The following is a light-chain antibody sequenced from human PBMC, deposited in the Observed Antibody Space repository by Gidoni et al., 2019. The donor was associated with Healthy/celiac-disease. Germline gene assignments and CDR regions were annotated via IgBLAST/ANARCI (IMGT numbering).Light chain of an antibody. CDR3: QKYNSAPPT. J-gene: IGKJ4*01. V-gene: IGKV1-27*01. CDR1: QVMNNY. Sequence: DIQMTQSPSFLSASVGDRVTITCRASQVMNNYLAWYQQKPGKVTKLLIYAASTLQSRVPSRFSGSGSGTDFTLTINSLQSEDVATYYCQKYNSAPPTFGGGTKVEIK. CDR2: AAS.